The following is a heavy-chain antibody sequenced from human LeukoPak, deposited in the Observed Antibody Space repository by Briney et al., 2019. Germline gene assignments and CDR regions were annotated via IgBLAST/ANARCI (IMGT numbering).Heavy chain of an antibody. CDR1: GYSISSGYY. Sequence: SETLSLTCTVSGYSISSGYYWGWIRQPPGKGLEWIGSIYHSGSTYYNPSLKSRVTISVDTSKNQFSLKLSTVTAADTAVYYCARGRSSWYRVANWFDPWGQGTLVTVSS. V-gene: IGHV4-38-2*02. CDR3: ARGRSSWYRVANWFDP. D-gene: IGHD6-13*01. CDR2: IYHSGST. J-gene: IGHJ5*02.